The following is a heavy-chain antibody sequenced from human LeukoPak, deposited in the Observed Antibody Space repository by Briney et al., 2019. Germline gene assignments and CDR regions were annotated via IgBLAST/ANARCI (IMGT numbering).Heavy chain of an antibody. CDR3: ERGRAGRHSSWVDFDL. CDR1: GFTFSSYG. V-gene: IGHV3-33*01. CDR2: IWYDGSNK. Sequence: PGGSLRLSCAASGFTFSSYGMHWVRQAPGKGLEWVAVIWYDGSNKYYADSVKGRFTISRDNSKNMVYLQMTSLSPDDSAVYYCERGRAGRHSSWVDFDLWGQGTLVTVSS. D-gene: IGHD3-10*01. J-gene: IGHJ5*02.